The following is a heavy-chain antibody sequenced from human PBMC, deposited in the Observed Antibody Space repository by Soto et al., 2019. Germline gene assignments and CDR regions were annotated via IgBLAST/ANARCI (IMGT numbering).Heavy chain of an antibody. CDR3: ARGRYGDY. CDR1: GYTFTSYG. D-gene: IGHD1-1*01. J-gene: IGHJ4*02. Sequence: QVHLVQSGAEVKKPGASVKVSCKGSGYTFTSYGITWVRQAPGQGLEWMGCISAHNGNTDYAQKLQARVTVTRDTSTSTAYMELRSRRSDDTAVYYCARGRYGDYWGQGALVTVSS. CDR2: ISAHNGNT. V-gene: IGHV1-18*01.